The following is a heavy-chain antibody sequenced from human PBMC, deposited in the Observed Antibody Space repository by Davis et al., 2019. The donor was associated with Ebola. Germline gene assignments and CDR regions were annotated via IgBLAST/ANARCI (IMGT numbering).Heavy chain of an antibody. CDR2: MKPDGSQS. V-gene: IGHV3-7*03. Sequence: PGGSLRLSCVASGFTFGSSWMRWVRQTPGKGLEWVANMKPDGSQSFYVDSVKGRFSISSDSAKNSIYLQMNSLRVEDTGVYYCAGGIGAAYWGQGTPVTVSS. J-gene: IGHJ4*02. CDR1: GFTFGSSW. D-gene: IGHD3-16*01. CDR3: AGGIGAAY.